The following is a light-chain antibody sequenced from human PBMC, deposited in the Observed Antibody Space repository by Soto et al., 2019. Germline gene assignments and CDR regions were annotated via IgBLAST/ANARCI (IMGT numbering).Light chain of an antibody. CDR3: QQLNSYPLLT. V-gene: IGKV1-5*01. Sequence: DIQMTQSPSTLPASVGDRATITCRASQTISTWLAWYQHKPGKAPNLLXYDASTLMSGVPSRFSGSGSGTELTLTISSLQPGDFATYYCQQLNSYPLLTFGGGTKVDI. J-gene: IGKJ4*01. CDR2: DAS. CDR1: QTISTW.